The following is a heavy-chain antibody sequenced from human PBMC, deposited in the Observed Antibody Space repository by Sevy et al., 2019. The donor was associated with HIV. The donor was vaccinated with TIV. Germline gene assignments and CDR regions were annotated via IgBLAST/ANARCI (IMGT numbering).Heavy chain of an antibody. D-gene: IGHD3-22*01. J-gene: IGHJ5*02. CDR2: IRSNGAT. Sequence: SETLSLTCTVSGDFISSGDYYWNWIRQPAGKGPEWIGRIRSNGATDYKPSLKSRLIISADRSKNQFFLMLTSLTAADTAVYFCARAYHSSGYMGLGFDPWGQGTLVTVSS. CDR1: GDFISSGDYY. V-gene: IGHV4-61*02. CDR3: ARAYHSSGYMGLGFDP.